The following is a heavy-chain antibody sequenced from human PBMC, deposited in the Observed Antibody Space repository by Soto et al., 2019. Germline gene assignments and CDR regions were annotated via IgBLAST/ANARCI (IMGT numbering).Heavy chain of an antibody. CDR3: ARNTDYSEDYYYYGMDV. V-gene: IGHV1-69*02. J-gene: IGHJ6*02. CDR1: GGTFSSYT. Sequence: SVKVSCKASGGTFSSYTISWVRQAPGQGLEWMGRIIPILGIANYAQKFQGRVTITADKSTSTAYMELSSLRSEDTAVYYCARNTDYSEDYYYYGMDVWGQGTTVTVSS. D-gene: IGHD4-4*01. CDR2: IIPILGIA.